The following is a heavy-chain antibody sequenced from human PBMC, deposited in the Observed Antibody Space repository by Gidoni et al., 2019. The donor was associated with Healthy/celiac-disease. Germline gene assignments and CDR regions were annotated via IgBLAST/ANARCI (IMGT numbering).Heavy chain of an antibody. CDR1: GFSLSTSGVG. CDR2: IYWDDDK. Sequence: QITLKESGPTPVKPTQTLTLTCTFSGFSLSTSGVGVGWIRQPPGTALEWLALIYWDDDKRYSPSLKSRLTITKDTSKNQVVLTMTNMDPVDTATYYGAHSVDTMIVVGAGGGAFDIWGQGTMVTVSS. J-gene: IGHJ3*02. CDR3: AHSVDTMIVVGAGGGAFDI. D-gene: IGHD3-22*01. V-gene: IGHV2-5*02.